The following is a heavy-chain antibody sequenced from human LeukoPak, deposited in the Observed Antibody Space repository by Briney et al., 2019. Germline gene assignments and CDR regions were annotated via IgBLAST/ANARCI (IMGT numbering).Heavy chain of an antibody. CDR3: ARWTNFHAFDI. V-gene: IGHV3-53*01. CDR2: LYSAGST. CDR1: EFSVKYNY. Sequence: GGSLRLSCAASEFSVKYNYMTWVRQAPGRGLEWVSLLYSAGSTNYADSVKGRFTISRDDSKNTVYLQMNSLRAEDTAVYYCARWTNFHAFDIWGQGTLVTVSS. J-gene: IGHJ3*02. D-gene: IGHD1-1*01.